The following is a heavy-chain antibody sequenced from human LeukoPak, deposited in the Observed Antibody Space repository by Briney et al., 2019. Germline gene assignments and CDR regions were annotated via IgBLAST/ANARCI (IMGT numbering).Heavy chain of an antibody. D-gene: IGHD3-22*01. Sequence: GASVKVSCKVSGYTLTELSMHWVRQAPGKGLEWMGGFDPEDGETIYAQKFQGRVTMTEDTSTDTAYMELSSLRSEDTAVYYCATKEYYYDSSGHSGAFDIWGQGTMVTVSS. CDR1: GYTLTELS. CDR2: FDPEDGET. CDR3: ATKEYYYDSSGHSGAFDI. J-gene: IGHJ3*02. V-gene: IGHV1-24*01.